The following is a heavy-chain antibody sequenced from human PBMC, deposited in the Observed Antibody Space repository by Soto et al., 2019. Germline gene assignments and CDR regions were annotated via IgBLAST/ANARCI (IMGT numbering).Heavy chain of an antibody. J-gene: IGHJ5*02. CDR3: AQLPWAAYGAIFDP. CDR2: VDYSGTT. D-gene: IGHD4-17*01. V-gene: IGHV4-59*01. CDR1: GGSLSSYY. Sequence: QVQLQESGPGLVKPAETLSLTCTVSGGSLSSYYWTWIRQPPGKGLEWIGYVDYSGTTNYNPSLTSRVPISLHTSKNQFPLKLGSVTAAATAVYYCAQLPWAAYGAIFDPWGQGTLVPVSS.